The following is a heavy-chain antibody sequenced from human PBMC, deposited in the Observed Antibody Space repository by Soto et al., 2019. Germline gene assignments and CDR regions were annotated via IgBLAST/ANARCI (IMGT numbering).Heavy chain of an antibody. V-gene: IGHV3-66*01. D-gene: IGHD4-17*01. CDR2: IYSGGDT. Sequence: EVQLVESGGGLVQPGGSLRLSCAASGFPVGNNFMSWVRQAPGKGLEWVSLIYSGGDTNYADSVKGRFTISRDNSKNTLYLQMNSLRAEDTAVYYCARDLPVTTLGYWGQGTLVTVSS. CDR1: GFPVGNNF. CDR3: ARDLPVTTLGY. J-gene: IGHJ4*02.